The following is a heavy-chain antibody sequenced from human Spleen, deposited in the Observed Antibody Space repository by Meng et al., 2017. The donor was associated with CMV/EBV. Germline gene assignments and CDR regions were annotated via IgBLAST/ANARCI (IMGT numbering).Heavy chain of an antibody. Sequence: GDPSTTYAITWVRQAPGQGLEWIGWISPYNGNTKFAHKLQGRVTMTTDTSTSTAYMDLRSLTSDDTAVYYCASFWSGSSPPYYFDYWGQGTLVTVSS. CDR2: ISPYNGNT. CDR1: GDPSTTYA. J-gene: IGHJ4*02. V-gene: IGHV1-18*01. CDR3: ASFWSGSSPPYYFDY. D-gene: IGHD3-3*01.